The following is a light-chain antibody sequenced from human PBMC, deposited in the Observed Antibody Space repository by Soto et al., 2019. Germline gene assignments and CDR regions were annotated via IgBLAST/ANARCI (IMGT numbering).Light chain of an antibody. CDR1: QSVSSY. J-gene: IGKJ4*01. CDR2: DAS. Sequence: EIGLTQSPATLSLFPWERATLSCRASQSVSSYLAWYQQKPGQAPRLLIYDASNRATGIPVRFSGSGSGTDFTLTISSLEPEDFTVYYRQQHSNWPLTFGGGTKVDIK. V-gene: IGKV3-11*01. CDR3: QQHSNWPLT.